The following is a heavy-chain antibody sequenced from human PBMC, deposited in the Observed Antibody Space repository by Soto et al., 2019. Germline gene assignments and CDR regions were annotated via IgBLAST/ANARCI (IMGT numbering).Heavy chain of an antibody. CDR2: ISGSGGST. CDR3: AKDRGYYDSSGPSDYFDY. V-gene: IGHV3-23*01. Sequence: GGSLRLSCAASGFTFSSYAMSWVRQAPGKGLEWVSAISGSGGSTYYADSVKGRFTTSRDNSKNTLYLQMNSLRAEDTAVYYCAKDRGYYDSSGPSDYFDYWGQGTLVTVSS. D-gene: IGHD3-22*01. CDR1: GFTFSSYA. J-gene: IGHJ4*02.